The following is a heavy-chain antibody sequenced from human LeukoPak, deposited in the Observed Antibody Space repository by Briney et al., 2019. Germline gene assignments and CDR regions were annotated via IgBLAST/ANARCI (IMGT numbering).Heavy chain of an antibody. Sequence: GASVKVSCKASGYTFSSYAMHWVRQVPGQRLEWMGWINAGNGNTKYSQKFQGRVTITRDTSASTAYMELSSLRSEDTAVYYCARDRAALWFGEESDAFDIWGQGIMVTVSS. V-gene: IGHV1-3*01. D-gene: IGHD3-10*01. CDR2: INAGNGNT. CDR1: GYTFSSYA. CDR3: ARDRAALWFGEESDAFDI. J-gene: IGHJ3*02.